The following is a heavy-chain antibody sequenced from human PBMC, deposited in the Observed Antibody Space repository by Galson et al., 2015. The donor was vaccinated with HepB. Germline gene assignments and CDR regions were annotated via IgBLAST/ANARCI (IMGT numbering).Heavy chain of an antibody. V-gene: IGHV1-69*01. CDR2: IIPIFGTA. Sequence: SCKASGGTFSSYAISWVRQAPGQGLEWMGGIIPIFGTANYAQKFQGRVTITADESTSTAYMELSSLRSEDTAVYYCARERYSSSSSFDYWGQGTLVTVSS. J-gene: IGHJ4*02. CDR3: ARERYSSSSSFDY. CDR1: GGTFSSYA. D-gene: IGHD6-6*01.